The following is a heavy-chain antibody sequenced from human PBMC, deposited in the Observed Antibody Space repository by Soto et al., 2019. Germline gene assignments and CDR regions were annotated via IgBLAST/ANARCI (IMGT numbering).Heavy chain of an antibody. D-gene: IGHD1-26*01. CDR2: INSDGSST. J-gene: IGHJ2*01. CDR1: GFTFSSYW. V-gene: IGHV3-74*01. CDR3: ARIGSLNRYFDL. Sequence: EVQLVESGGGLVQPGGSLRLSCAASGFTFSSYWMHWVRQAPGKGLVWVSRINSDGSSTSYEDSVKGRFTISRDNAKNTLYLQMNRLRAEDTAVYYCARIGSLNRYFDLWGRGTLVTAS.